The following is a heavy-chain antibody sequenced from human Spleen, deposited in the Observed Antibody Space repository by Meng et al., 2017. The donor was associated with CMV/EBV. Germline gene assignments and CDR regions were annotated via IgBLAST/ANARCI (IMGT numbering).Heavy chain of an antibody. J-gene: IGHJ4*02. Sequence: AASGFTVTTNYMTWVRQAPGKGLEWLSFIRYDGSTSYTDSVRGRFTISRDSSKNTVYLQMNSLRAEDTAVYYCARACRQVTNCYLDAWGQGILVTVSS. CDR2: IRYDGST. D-gene: IGHD7-27*01. V-gene: IGHV3-53*01. CDR1: GFTVTTNY. CDR3: ARACRQVTNCYLDA.